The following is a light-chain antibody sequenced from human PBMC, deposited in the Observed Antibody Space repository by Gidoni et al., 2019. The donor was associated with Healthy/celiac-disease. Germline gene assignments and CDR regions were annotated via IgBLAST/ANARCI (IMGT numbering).Light chain of an antibody. Sequence: SALTQPDSVSVSPGKSITISCTGTSSDGGGYKYVSCYQQHPGKASNLVIYDVSNRPSVVSNRFSCSKSCNTASLTISGLQAEAEAYYYCSSYSSRSTLHVVFVGGTNLTVL. CDR1: SSDGGGYKY. CDR3: SSYSSRSTLHVV. CDR2: DVS. J-gene: IGLJ2*01. V-gene: IGLV2-14*01.